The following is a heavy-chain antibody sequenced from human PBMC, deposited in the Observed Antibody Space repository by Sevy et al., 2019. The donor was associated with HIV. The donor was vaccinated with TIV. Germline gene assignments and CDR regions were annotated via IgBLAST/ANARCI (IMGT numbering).Heavy chain of an antibody. V-gene: IGHV3-21*01. D-gene: IGHD3-10*01. J-gene: IGHJ4*02. Sequence: GGSLRLSCAASGFTLSTYTMNWVRQAPGKGLEWVSSISSGSTYIYYADSLKGRFTVSRDDTKNSLFLEMTTLRAEDTAVYYCAAFYGSGTYLAWGQGSLVTVSS. CDR1: GFTLSTYT. CDR3: AAFYGSGTYLA. CDR2: ISSGSTYI.